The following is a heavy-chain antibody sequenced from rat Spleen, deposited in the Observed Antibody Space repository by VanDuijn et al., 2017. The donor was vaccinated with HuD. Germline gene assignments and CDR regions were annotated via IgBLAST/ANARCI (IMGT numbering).Heavy chain of an antibody. CDR2: ISFDGSST. Sequence: EVQLAESGGGLVQPGRSMKLSCAASGFTFSNYDMAWVRQAPTKGLEWVASISFDGSSTYYRDSVKGRFTISRDNAKSTLYVQMDSLRSEDTATYYCTTENYWFAYWGQGTLVTVSS. D-gene: IGHD1-10*01. V-gene: IGHV5-20*01. CDR1: GFTFSNYD. J-gene: IGHJ3*01. CDR3: TTENYWFAY.